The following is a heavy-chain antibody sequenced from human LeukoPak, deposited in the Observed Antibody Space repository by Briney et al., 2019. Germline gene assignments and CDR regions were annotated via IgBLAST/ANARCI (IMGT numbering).Heavy chain of an antibody. J-gene: IGHJ6*03. CDR1: GFTFSSYA. CDR2: ISGSGGST. V-gene: IGHV3-23*01. CDR3: ARAVSYYDILTGYLHYYMDV. D-gene: IGHD3-9*01. Sequence: PGGSLRLSCAASGFTFSSYAMSWVSQAPGKGLEWVSAISGSGGSTYYADSVKGRFTISRDNSKNTLYLQMNSLRAEDTAVYYCARAVSYYDILTGYLHYYMDVWGKGTTVTVSS.